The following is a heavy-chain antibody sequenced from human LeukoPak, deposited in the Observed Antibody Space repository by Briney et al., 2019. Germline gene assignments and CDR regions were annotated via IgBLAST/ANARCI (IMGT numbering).Heavy chain of an antibody. CDR1: GFTFSTYS. D-gene: IGHD3-10*01. Sequence: GGSLRLSCAASGFTFSTYSMDWVRQAPGKGLEWVSSISSSGSYRYYADSLKGRFTISRDNAKNSLYLQMNSLRAEDTAVYYCAKGDGEWFGHDDYWGQGTLVTVSS. CDR3: AKGDGEWFGHDDY. CDR2: ISSSGSYR. J-gene: IGHJ4*02. V-gene: IGHV3-21*01.